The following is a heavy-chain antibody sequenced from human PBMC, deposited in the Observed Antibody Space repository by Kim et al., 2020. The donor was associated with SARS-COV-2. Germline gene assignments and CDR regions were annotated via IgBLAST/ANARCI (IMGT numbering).Heavy chain of an antibody. V-gene: IGHV4-39*01. J-gene: IGHJ4*01. CDR2: IYYSGST. D-gene: IGHD3-10*01. CDR1: GGSISSSSYY. Sequence: SETLSLTCTVSGGSISSSSYYWGWIRQPPGKGLEWIGSIYYSGSTYYNPSLKSRVTISVDTSKNQFSLKLSSVTATDTAVYYCASVGWFGELPDFDYWG. CDR3: ASVGWFGELPDFDY.